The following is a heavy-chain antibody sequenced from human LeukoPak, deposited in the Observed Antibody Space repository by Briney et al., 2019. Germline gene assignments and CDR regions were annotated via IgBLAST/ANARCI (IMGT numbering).Heavy chain of an antibody. V-gene: IGHV3-9*01. Sequence: PGRSLRLSCAASGFTFDDYAMHWVRQAPGKGLEWVSGISWNSGSIGYADSVKGRFTISRDNAKNSLYLQMNSLRAEDTALYYCAKDGKAGYYDFWSGYSDWYYGMDVWGQGTTVTVSS. CDR2: ISWNSGSI. J-gene: IGHJ6*02. D-gene: IGHD3-3*01. CDR1: GFTFDDYA. CDR3: AKDGKAGYYDFWSGYSDWYYGMDV.